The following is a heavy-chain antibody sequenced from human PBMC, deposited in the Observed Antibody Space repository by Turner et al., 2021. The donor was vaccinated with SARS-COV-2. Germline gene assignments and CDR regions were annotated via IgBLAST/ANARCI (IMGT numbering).Heavy chain of an antibody. V-gene: IGHV4-34*01. CDR1: GGSFSGYY. D-gene: IGHD2-21*01. Sequence: QVQLHQWGAGLLKPSETLSLTCAVYGGSFSGYYWSWIRQPPGKGLEWVGEINQSGSTYYNPSLKSRVTISLDTSRNQFSLKLSSVTAADTAVYYCARVTIAFCGAPFDYWGQGTLVTVSS. CDR3: ARVTIAFCGAPFDY. CDR2: INQSGST. J-gene: IGHJ4*02.